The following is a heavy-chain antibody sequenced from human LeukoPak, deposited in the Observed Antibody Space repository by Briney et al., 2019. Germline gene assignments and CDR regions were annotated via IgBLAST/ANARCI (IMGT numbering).Heavy chain of an antibody. D-gene: IGHD5-24*01. V-gene: IGHV4-34*01. J-gene: IGHJ5*02. CDR3: ARSNSPPRDGYNYGWFDP. Sequence: SETLSLTCAVYGGSFSGYYWSWIRQPPGKGLEWIGEINHSGSTNYNPSLKSRVTISVDTSKNQFSLKLSSVTAADMAVYYCARSNSPPRDGYNYGWFDPWGQGTLVTVSS. CDR2: INHSGST. CDR1: GGSFSGYY.